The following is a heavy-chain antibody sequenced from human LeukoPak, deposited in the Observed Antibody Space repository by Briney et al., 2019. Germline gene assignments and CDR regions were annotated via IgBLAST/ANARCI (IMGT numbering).Heavy chain of an antibody. CDR2: IYYSGST. V-gene: IGHV4-38-2*02. CDR1: GYSLSRGYY. CDR3: ARDYQGGYGDKTVDY. D-gene: IGHD5-18*01. J-gene: IGHJ4*02. Sequence: PSQTLSLTRAVSGYSLSRGYYWGWIRQPPGKGLEGMGSIYYSGSTYYNPSLTSRVTISVDPSKNQCSLKLSSVTAADTAVYYCARDYQGGYGDKTVDYWGQGTLVTVSS.